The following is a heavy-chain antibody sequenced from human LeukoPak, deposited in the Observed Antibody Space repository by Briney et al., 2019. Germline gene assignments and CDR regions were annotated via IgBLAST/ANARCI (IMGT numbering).Heavy chain of an antibody. D-gene: IGHD4-23*01. CDR1: GGSISSGSYY. V-gene: IGHV4-61*02. J-gene: IGHJ6*02. Sequence: SQTLSLTCTVSGGSISSGSYYWSWIRQPAGKGLEWIGRIYTGGSTNYNPSLKSRVTISVDTSKNQFSLKLSSVTAADTAVYYCASLGGGNSYYYGMDVWGQGTTVTVSS. CDR2: IYTGGST. CDR3: ASLGGGNSYYYGMDV.